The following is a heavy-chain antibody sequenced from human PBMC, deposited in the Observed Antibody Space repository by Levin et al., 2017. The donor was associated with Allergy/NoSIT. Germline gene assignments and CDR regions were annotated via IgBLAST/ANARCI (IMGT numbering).Heavy chain of an antibody. J-gene: IGHJ4*02. Sequence: SQTLSLTCTVSCGSISSSSYYWGWIRQPPGKGLEWIGSIYYSGSTYYNPSLKSRVTISVDTSKNQFSLKLSSVTAADTAVYYCARHTRSGPSRVPISYFDYWGQGTLVTVSS. CDR3: ARHTRSGPSRVPISYFDY. CDR2: IYYSGST. V-gene: IGHV4-39*01. D-gene: IGHD6-25*01. CDR1: CGSISSSSYY.